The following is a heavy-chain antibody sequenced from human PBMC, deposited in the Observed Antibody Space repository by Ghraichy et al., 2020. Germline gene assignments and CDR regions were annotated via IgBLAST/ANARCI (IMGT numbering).Heavy chain of an antibody. V-gene: IGHV3-21*01. Sequence: GESLNIFCAASGFTFSSYSMNWVRQAPGKGLEWVSSISSRSDYIYYADSLKGRFTVSRDNADNSLFLQMNSLRAEDTAVYYCATTADYLYFDYWGQGTLVTVSS. D-gene: IGHD4-11*01. CDR1: GFTFSSYS. CDR3: ATTADYLYFDY. J-gene: IGHJ4*02. CDR2: ISSRSDYI.